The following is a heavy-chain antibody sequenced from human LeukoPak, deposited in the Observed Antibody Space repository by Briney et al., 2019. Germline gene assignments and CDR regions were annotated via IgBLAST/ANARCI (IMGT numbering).Heavy chain of an antibody. V-gene: IGHV3-21*01. CDR2: ISDSSYYI. D-gene: IGHD2-2*01. CDR3: ARRKDVVVVPGTMGYYLDV. J-gene: IGHJ6*03. CDR1: GFTFSSYT. Sequence: GGSLRLSCAASGFTFSSYTMNWVRQAPGMGLEWVSSISDSSYYIYYADSVRGRFTVSRDNAKNSLYLQMNGLRTEDTAVYYCARRKDVVVVPGTMGYYLDVWGKGTTVTVSS.